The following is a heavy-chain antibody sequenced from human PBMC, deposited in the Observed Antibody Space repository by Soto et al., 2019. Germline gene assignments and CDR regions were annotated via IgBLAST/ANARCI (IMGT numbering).Heavy chain of an antibody. V-gene: IGHV3-33*01. D-gene: IGHD5-18*01. J-gene: IGHJ4*02. CDR2: IWYDGSNK. CDR3: ARALGGIQLWLLFDY. Sequence: QVQLVESGGGVVQPGRSLRLSCAASGFTFSSYGMHWVRQAPGKGLEWVAVIWYDGSNKYYADSVKGRFTISRDNSKNTLYLQMNSLRAEDTAVYYCARALGGIQLWLLFDYWGQGTLVTVSS. CDR1: GFTFSSYG.